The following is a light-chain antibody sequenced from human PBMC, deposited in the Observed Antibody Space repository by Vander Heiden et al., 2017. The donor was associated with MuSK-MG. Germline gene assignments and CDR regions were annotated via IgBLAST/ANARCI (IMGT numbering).Light chain of an antibody. V-gene: IGLV2-14*03. Sequence: QSALTQPASVSGSPGPSITISCTGTSSDVGSYNYVSWYQQHPGEPPKLIFYVVSSRPSGVSTRFSGSKSGTTALPNTSVLQAEDEAHYYGSSSTSSNALRLFGGGTKLTVL. J-gene: IGLJ2*01. CDR1: SSDVGSYNY. CDR2: VVS. CDR3: SSSTSSNALRL.